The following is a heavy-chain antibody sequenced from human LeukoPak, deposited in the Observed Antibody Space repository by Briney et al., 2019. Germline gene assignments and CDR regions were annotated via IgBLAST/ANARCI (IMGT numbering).Heavy chain of an antibody. V-gene: IGHV3-66*01. CDR2: ISGGGNT. J-gene: IGHJ6*02. CDR1: GFTGSSNY. CDR3: GSRDKGYYYGLDV. D-gene: IGHD5-24*01. Sequence: GGSLRLSRVASGFTGSSNYMSWVRQAPGKGLEWVSIISGGGNTYYADSVKDRFTISRDNSKSTLYLQMKSLRAEDTAVYYCGSRDKGYYYGLDVWGQGTTVTVSS.